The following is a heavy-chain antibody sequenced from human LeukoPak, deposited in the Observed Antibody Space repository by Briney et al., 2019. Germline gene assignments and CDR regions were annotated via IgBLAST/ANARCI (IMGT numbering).Heavy chain of an antibody. D-gene: IGHD3-22*01. CDR2: ISSSGSTI. V-gene: IGHV3-48*03. CDR3: ARDWYEYDSPGS. Sequence: GGSLRLSCAASGFTFSSYEMNWVRQAPGKGLEWVSYISSSGSTIYYADSVKGRFTISRDNAKNSLYLQMNSLRAEDTAVCYCARDWYEYDSPGSWGQGTLVTVSS. CDR1: GFTFSSYE. J-gene: IGHJ4*02.